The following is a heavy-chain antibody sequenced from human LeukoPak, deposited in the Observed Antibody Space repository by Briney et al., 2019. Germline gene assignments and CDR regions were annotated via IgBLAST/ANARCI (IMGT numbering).Heavy chain of an antibody. CDR3: ARDRGPQLLSYYYGMDV. D-gene: IGHD2-2*01. J-gene: IGHJ6*02. CDR2: IYYSGST. CDR1: GGSISSDY. Sequence: SETLSLTCTVSGGSISSDYWSWIRQPPRKGLEWIWYIYYSGSTNYNPSLKSRVTISVDTSKNQFSLKLSSVTAADTAVYYCARDRGPQLLSYYYGMDVWGQGTTVTVSS. V-gene: IGHV4-59*01.